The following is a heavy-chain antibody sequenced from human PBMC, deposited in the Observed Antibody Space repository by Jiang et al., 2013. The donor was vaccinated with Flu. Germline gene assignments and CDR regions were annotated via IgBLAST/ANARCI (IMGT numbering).Heavy chain of an antibody. V-gene: IGHV1-46*01. CDR1: GYSFTSYY. D-gene: IGHD3-16*01. J-gene: IGHJ5*02. CDR3: ARVGLPTNMPLLLWVDP. CDR2: INPDDGTT. Sequence: VQLVESGPEVKKPGASVKVSCRTSGYSFTSYYIHWVRQAPGQGLEWMGIINPDDGTTTYAEKFQGRVTMTRDTSTSTVHMEVSSLTSKDAAVYYCARVGLPTNMPLLLWVDPWGQGTLVTVSS.